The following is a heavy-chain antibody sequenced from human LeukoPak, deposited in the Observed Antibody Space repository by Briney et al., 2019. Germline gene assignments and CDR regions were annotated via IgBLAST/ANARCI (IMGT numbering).Heavy chain of an antibody. D-gene: IGHD4-17*01. Sequence: ASVKVSCKASGYTFTGYYMHWVRQAPGQGLEWMGWINPNSGGTNYAQKFQGRVTMTRDTSISTAYMELSRLRSDDTAVYYCARDQNGDYANWFDPWGQGTLVTVSS. CDR3: ARDQNGDYANWFDP. J-gene: IGHJ5*02. CDR1: GYTFTGYY. V-gene: IGHV1-2*02. CDR2: INPNSGGT.